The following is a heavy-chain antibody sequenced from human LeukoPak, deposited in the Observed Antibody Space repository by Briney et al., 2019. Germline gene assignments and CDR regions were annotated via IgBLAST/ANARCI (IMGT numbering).Heavy chain of an antibody. CDR1: GGTFSSYA. D-gene: IGHD1-14*01. J-gene: IGHJ5*02. CDR2: IIPIFGTA. V-gene: IGHV1-69*05. Sequence: ASVKVSCKASGGTFSSYAISWVRQAPGQGLEWMGGIIPIFGTANYAQKFQGRVTITTDESTSTAYMELSSLRSEDTAVYYCARGEDPTTPFDPWGQGTLVTVSS. CDR3: ARGEDPTTPFDP.